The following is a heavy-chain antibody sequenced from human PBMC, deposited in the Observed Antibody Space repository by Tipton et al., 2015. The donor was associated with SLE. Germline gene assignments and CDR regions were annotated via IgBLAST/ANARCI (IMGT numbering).Heavy chain of an antibody. D-gene: IGHD7-27*01. Sequence: TLSLTCKVSGDSLTSECWGWIRQTPAKGLEWIGYICHSVRINYNPSLKSRVTISVDTSNNHLSLKLSSVTAADTAVYYCARLTPWGYDYWGPGMLVTVSS. J-gene: IGHJ4*02. V-gene: IGHV4-59*08. CDR2: ICHSVRI. CDR1: GDSLTSEC. CDR3: ARLTPWGYDY.